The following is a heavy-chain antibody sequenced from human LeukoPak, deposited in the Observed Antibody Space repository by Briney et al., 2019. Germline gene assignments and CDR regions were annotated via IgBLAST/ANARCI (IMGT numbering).Heavy chain of an antibody. J-gene: IGHJ4*02. D-gene: IGHD6-13*01. V-gene: IGHV4-39*01. CDR1: GGSITSNNYY. Sequence: SETLSLTCTLSGGSITSNNYYWVWLRHPPGEGLEWSGSIYYTGSTYSNPSLKSRGTISVDTAKNEFSLKLHSVTAADTAVYYCARRSSWNLDFDHWGQGTLVTVSS. CDR2: IYYTGST. CDR3: ARRSSWNLDFDH.